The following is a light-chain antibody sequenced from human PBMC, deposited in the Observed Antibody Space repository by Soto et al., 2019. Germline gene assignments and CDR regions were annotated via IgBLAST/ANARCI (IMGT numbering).Light chain of an antibody. Sequence: QSVLTQPPSASGNPGQRVTISCSGSSANLARNSVNWYQQFLGTAPKLLIHKTDQRPSGVPDRFSGSKSGTSASLAITGLQSEDEGDYYCASWDDSLNIWVFGGGTKLTVL. CDR3: ASWDDSLNIWV. V-gene: IGLV1-44*01. J-gene: IGLJ3*02. CDR1: SANLARNS. CDR2: KTD.